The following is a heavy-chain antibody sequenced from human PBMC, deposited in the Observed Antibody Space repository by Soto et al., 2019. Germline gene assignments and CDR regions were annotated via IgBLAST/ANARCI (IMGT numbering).Heavy chain of an antibody. CDR3: ARAQSFEFHNWFDP. Sequence: GGSLRLSCAASGFTFSSYAMHWVRQAPGKGLEWVAVISYDGSNKYYADSVKGRFTISRDNSKNTLYLQMNSLRAEDTAVYYCARAQSFEFHNWFDPWGQGTLVTVSS. V-gene: IGHV3-30-3*01. D-gene: IGHD3-10*01. CDR2: ISYDGSNK. CDR1: GFTFSSYA. J-gene: IGHJ5*02.